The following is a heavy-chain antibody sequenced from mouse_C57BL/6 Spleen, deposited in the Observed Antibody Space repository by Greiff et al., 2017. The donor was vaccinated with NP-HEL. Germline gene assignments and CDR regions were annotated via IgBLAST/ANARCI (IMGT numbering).Heavy chain of an antibody. D-gene: IGHD2-10*02. CDR2: IYYSGTI. V-gene: IGHV3-5*01. Sequence: DVQLQESGPGLVKPSQTVFLTCTVTGISITTGNYRWSWIRQFPGNKLEWIGYIYYSGTITYNPSLTSRTTITRDTPKNQFFLEMNSLTAEDTATDYCARYGNDYAMDYWGQGTSVTVSS. J-gene: IGHJ4*01. CDR1: GISITTGNYR. CDR3: ARYGNDYAMDY.